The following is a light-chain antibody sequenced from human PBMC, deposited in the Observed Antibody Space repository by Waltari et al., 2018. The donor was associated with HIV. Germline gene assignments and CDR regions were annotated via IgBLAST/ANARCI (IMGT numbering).Light chain of an antibody. Sequence: DIQMTQSPSSLSASVGDRVTITCRASQGISNYSAWYQQRPGKVPKILIYGESTLKSGVQFRVSGSGAGTDFTLTISSLQPEDVATYYCQKYNSVPQGFTFGPGTKVDIK. CDR3: QKYNSVPQGFT. V-gene: IGKV1-27*01. CDR2: GES. J-gene: IGKJ3*01. CDR1: QGISNY.